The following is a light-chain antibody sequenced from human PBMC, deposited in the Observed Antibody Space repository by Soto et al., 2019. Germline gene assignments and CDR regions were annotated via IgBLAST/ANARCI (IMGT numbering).Light chain of an antibody. CDR1: NIGSKS. CDR2: DDR. CDR3: QVWDSSSDHVV. V-gene: IGLV3-21*02. Sequence: SYELTQPASVSVAPGQTARITCGGNNIGSKSVHWYQQKPGQAPVLVVYDDRDRPSGIPERFSGSNSGNTATLTISRVEAGDEADYYCQVWDSSSDHVVFGGGTKVTVL. J-gene: IGLJ2*01.